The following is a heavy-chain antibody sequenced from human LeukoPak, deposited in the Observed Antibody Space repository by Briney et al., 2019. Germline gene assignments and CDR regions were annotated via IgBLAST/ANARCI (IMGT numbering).Heavy chain of an antibody. Sequence: GGSLRLSCAASGFTFSSYSMNWVRQAPGKGLEWVSPISSSNSYIYYADSVKGRFTISRDNAKNSLYLQMNSLTADDTAVYYCARGKLTMVIKWGQGTLVTVSS. CDR1: GFTFSSYS. CDR2: ISSSNSYI. D-gene: IGHD4/OR15-4a*01. CDR3: ARGKLTMVIK. V-gene: IGHV3-21*04. J-gene: IGHJ4*02.